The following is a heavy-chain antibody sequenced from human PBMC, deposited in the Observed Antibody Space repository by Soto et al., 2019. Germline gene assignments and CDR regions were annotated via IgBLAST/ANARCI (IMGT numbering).Heavy chain of an antibody. J-gene: IGHJ6*02. D-gene: IGHD3-16*01. Sequence: SESLSLTCTVSGGSICTYYWSWIRQPPGKALEWIGFIHQSGNTKYNPSLKSRVTTSVDTSKNQFSLRLSSMTAADTAVYYCAKDGAHGPTGYYYYYGMDVWGQGTTVTVSS. V-gene: IGHV4-59*12. CDR1: GGSICTYY. CDR2: IHQSGNT. CDR3: AKDGAHGPTGYYYYYGMDV.